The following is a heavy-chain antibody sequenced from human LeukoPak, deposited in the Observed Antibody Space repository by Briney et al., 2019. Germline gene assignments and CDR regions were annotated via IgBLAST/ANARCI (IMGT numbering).Heavy chain of an antibody. CDR2: INPNDKST. V-gene: IGHV3-74*01. D-gene: IGHD2/OR15-2a*01. Sequence: PGGSLRLSCAASGFTFSKYWLHWVRQPPGRGLVWLARINPNDKSTSYADSVKGRFTISIDDAKETLFLQMNSLTAEDTAVYYCARSCDSCYFSSDYWGQGTLVTVSS. J-gene: IGHJ4*02. CDR1: GFTFSKYW. CDR3: ARSCDSCYFSSDY.